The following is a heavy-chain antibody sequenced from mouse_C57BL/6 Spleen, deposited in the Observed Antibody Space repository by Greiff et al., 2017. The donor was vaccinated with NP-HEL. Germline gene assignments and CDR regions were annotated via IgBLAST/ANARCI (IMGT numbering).Heavy chain of an antibody. J-gene: IGHJ4*01. V-gene: IGHV1-55*01. CDR2: IYPGSGST. CDR3: AKLGHYYAMDY. Sequence: QVHVKQPGAELVKPGASVKMSCKASGYTFTSYWITWVKQRPGQGLEWIGDIYPGSGSTNYNEKFKSKATLTVDTSSSTAYMQLSSLTSEDSAVYYCAKLGHYYAMDYWGQGTSVTVSS. CDR1: GYTFTSYW. D-gene: IGHD4-1*01.